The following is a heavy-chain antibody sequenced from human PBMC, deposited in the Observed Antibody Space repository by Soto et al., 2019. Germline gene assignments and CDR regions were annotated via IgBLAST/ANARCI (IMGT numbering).Heavy chain of an antibody. CDR2: IYYSGST. CDR3: ARDSSSWKRMDV. CDR1: GGSISSGGYY. V-gene: IGHV4-31*03. J-gene: IGHJ6*02. Sequence: SETLSLTCTVSGGSISSGGYYWSWIRQHPGKGLEWIGYIYYSGSTYYNPSLKSRVTISVGTSKNQFSLKLSSVTAADTAVYYCARDSSSWKRMDVWGQGTTVTVSS. D-gene: IGHD6-13*01.